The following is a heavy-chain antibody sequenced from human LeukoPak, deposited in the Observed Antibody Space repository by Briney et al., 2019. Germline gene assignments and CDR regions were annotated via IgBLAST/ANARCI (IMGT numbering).Heavy chain of an antibody. CDR1: GFTFSNYW. J-gene: IGHJ4*02. CDR3: ARDTLGEGEDANYAVYYFDY. CDR2: IKQDGSEK. V-gene: IGHV3-7*01. Sequence: GGSLRLSCAASGFTFSNYWMTWVRQAPGKGLEWVANIKQDGSEKNYVDSVKGRFTISRDNGKNSLDLQMNSLRADDTAFYYCARDTLGEGEDANYAVYYFDYWGQGTVVTVSS. D-gene: IGHD4/OR15-4a*01.